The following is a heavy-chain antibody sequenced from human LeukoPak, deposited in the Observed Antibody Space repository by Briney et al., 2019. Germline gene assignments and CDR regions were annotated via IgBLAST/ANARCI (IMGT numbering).Heavy chain of an antibody. Sequence: GASVNVSCEASGYTFTSYGISWVRQAPGQGLEWMGWISAYNGNTNYAQKLQGRVTMTTDTSTSTAYMELRSLRSDDTAVYYCARTAVAGYDAFDIWGQGTMVTVSS. CDR3: ARTAVAGYDAFDI. CDR1: GYTFTSYG. V-gene: IGHV1-18*01. CDR2: ISAYNGNT. D-gene: IGHD6-19*01. J-gene: IGHJ3*02.